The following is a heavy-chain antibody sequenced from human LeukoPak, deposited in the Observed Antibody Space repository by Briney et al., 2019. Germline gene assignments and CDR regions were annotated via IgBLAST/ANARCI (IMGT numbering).Heavy chain of an antibody. V-gene: IGHV1-69*13. CDR2: IIPIFGTA. CDR1: GGTFSSYA. J-gene: IGHJ6*03. Sequence: SVKVSCKASGGTFSSYAISWVRQAPGQGLEWMGGIIPIFGTANYAQKFQGRVTITADESTSTAYMELSSLRSEDTAVYYCASSPYDILTGYGTYYYYYMDVWGKGTTVTVSS. D-gene: IGHD3-9*01. CDR3: ASSPYDILTGYGTYYYYYMDV.